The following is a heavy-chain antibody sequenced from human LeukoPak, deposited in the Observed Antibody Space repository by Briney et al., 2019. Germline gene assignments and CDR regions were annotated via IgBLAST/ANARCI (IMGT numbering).Heavy chain of an antibody. CDR3: ARLPTGYRSSWYWRGY. V-gene: IGHV4-39*01. CDR1: GGSISSSSYY. J-gene: IGHJ4*02. Sequence: SETLSLTCTVSGGSISSSSYYWGWIRQPPGKGLEWIGSIYYSGSTYYNPSLKSRVTISVDTSKNQFSLKLSSVTAADTAVYYCARLPTGYRSSWYWRGYWGQGTLVTVSS. D-gene: IGHD6-13*01. CDR2: IYYSGST.